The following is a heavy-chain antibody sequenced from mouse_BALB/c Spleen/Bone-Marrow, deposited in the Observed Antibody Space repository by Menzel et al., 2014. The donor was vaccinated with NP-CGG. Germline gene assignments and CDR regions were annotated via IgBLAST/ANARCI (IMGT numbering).Heavy chain of an antibody. CDR1: GYTFTTYY. J-gene: IGHJ4*01. CDR2: INPSNGGT. CDR3: TRDGHNYYAMDY. V-gene: IGHV1-53*01. D-gene: IGHD2-3*01. Sequence: QVQLKQSGTELVKPGASVKLSCKASGYTFTTYYIYWVKQRAGQGLEWIGEINPSNGGTNFNEKYKSKATLTVDKSSSTTYMQRSSLKSEESAVYYCTRDGHNYYAMDYWGQGTSVTVSS.